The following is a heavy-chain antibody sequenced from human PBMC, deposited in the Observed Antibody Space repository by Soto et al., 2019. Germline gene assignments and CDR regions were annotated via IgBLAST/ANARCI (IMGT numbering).Heavy chain of an antibody. CDR2: IYYSGST. J-gene: IGHJ6*02. CDR1: GGFISTYY. V-gene: IGHV4-59*01. Sequence: SEALSLTCTVSGGFISTYYWILCRHPPGKGLEWIGYIYYSGSTNYNPSLKSRVTISVDTSKNQFSLKLSSVTAADTAVYYCARRGYGPGFPYYYGMDVWGQGTTVTVS. D-gene: IGHD3-10*01. CDR3: ARRGYGPGFPYYYGMDV.